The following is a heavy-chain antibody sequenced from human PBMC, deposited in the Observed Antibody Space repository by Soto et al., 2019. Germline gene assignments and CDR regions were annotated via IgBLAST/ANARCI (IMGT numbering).Heavy chain of an antibody. CDR3: ARDLGSSWYPEYFQH. D-gene: IGHD6-13*01. J-gene: IGHJ1*01. CDR2: ISSSSSTI. V-gene: IGHV3-48*01. CDR1: GFTFSSYS. Sequence: GGSLRLSCAASGFTFSSYSMNWVRQAPGKGLERVSYISSSSSTIYYADSVKGRFTISRDNVKNSLYLQMNSLRAEDTAVYYCARDLGSSWYPEYFQHWGQGTLVTVSS.